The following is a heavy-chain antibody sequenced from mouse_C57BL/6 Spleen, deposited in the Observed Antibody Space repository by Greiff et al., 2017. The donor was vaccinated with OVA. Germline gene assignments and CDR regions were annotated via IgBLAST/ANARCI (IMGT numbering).Heavy chain of an antibody. Sequence: EVQLQQSGPELVKPGASVKISCKASGYSFTDSNMNWVKQSHGKSLEWIGVINPNYGTTSYNQKFKGKATLTVDQSSSTAYMQLTILTSEYSAVYYCAIYAGYLCSAMDYWGQGTSVTVSS. V-gene: IGHV1-39*01. CDR1: GYSFTDSN. CDR3: AIYAGYLCSAMDY. CDR2: INPNYGTT. J-gene: IGHJ4*01. D-gene: IGHD2-2*01.